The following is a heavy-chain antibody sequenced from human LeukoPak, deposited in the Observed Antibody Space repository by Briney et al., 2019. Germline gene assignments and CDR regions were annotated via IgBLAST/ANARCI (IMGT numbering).Heavy chain of an antibody. V-gene: IGHV4-34*01. Sequence: SETLSLTCAVYGGSFSGYYWSWIRQPPGKGLEWIGEINHSGSTNYNPSLKSRVTISVDTSKNQFSLKLSSVTAADTAVYYCERLPWNGFDPWGQGTLVTVSS. CDR3: ERLPWNGFDP. CDR1: GGSFSGYY. CDR2: INHSGST. J-gene: IGHJ5*02.